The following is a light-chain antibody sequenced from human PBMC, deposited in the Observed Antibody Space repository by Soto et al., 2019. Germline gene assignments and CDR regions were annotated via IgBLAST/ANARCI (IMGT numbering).Light chain of an antibody. J-gene: IGLJ3*02. CDR2: DVS. V-gene: IGLV2-11*01. CDR1: SGDVGGYNF. CDR3: CSYGGSYTWV. Sequence: QSALTQPRSVSGSPGQSVTISCTGTSGDVGGYNFVSWYQQNPGKAPTLMIFDVSQRPSGVLDRFSGSKSGNTASLTISGLQAEDEADYYCCSYGGSYTWVFGGGTKLTVL.